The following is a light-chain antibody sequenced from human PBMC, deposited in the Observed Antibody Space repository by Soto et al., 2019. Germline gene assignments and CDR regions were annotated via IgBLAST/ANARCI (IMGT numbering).Light chain of an antibody. CDR3: QQRSNWPPIT. CDR2: GGS. CDR1: ESVSTN. J-gene: IGKJ5*01. Sequence: ERVVTQSPVTLSVSPGEAATLSGTASESVSTNLAWYQQRPGQAPRLLIYGGSTRATGIPDRFSGSGSGTDFTLTIRRLEPEDFAVYYCQQRSNWPPITFGQGTRLEIK. V-gene: IGKV3-11*01.